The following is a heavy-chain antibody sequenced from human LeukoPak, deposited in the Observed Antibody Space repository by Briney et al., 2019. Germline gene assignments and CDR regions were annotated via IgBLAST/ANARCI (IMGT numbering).Heavy chain of an antibody. CDR3: AKAHGGYSYGYIFDY. CDR2: IIPIFGTA. D-gene: IGHD5-18*01. V-gene: IGHV1-69*01. CDR1: GGTFSSYA. Sequence: SVKVSCKASGGTFSSYAISWVRQAPGQGLEWMGGIIPIFGTANYAQKFQGRVTITADESTSTAYMELNSLRAEDTALYYCAKAHGGYSYGYIFDYWGQGTLVTVSS. J-gene: IGHJ4*02.